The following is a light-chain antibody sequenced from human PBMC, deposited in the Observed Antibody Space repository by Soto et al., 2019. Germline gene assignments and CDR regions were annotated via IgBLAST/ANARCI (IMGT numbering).Light chain of an antibody. CDR2: EAS. Sequence: DTQMTQSPSSLSASGGDRITLTCRARQNVRSYLNWYQQKPGKAPNLLIYEASILQSEVPSRFSGDGYGTHFTLTISSLHPEDFATYYCQQTFSTPRTFGQGTKVEI. J-gene: IGKJ1*01. CDR1: QNVRSY. CDR3: QQTFSTPRT. V-gene: IGKV1-39*01.